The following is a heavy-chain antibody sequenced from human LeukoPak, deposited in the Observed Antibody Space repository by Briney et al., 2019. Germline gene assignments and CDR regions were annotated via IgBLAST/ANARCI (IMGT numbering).Heavy chain of an antibody. CDR1: GFTFSSYA. Sequence: GGSLRLSCAASGFTFSSYAMSWGRQAPGKGLEWVSARSSSAGTTYYADSVKGRFTISRDNSKNTLYLQMNSLRADDTAVYYRARDGKSSGWYYWGQGTLVTVSS. CDR3: ARDGKSSGWYY. J-gene: IGHJ4*02. CDR2: RSSSAGTT. V-gene: IGHV3-23*01. D-gene: IGHD6-19*01.